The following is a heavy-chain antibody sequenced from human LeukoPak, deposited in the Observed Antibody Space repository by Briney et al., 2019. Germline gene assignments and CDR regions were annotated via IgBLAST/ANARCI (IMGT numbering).Heavy chain of an antibody. Sequence: KPSETLSLTCTVYGGSINTPNYYWGWLPQTRGKGLEWIGNICYRGGTYYSRSLPSRVTITLDTSRNQFALKLNSVTAADLVVYSCAKSKGHGFVVIWGQRTMVTVSS. J-gene: IGHJ3*02. V-gene: IGHV4-39*06. CDR2: ICYRGGT. D-gene: IGHD2-15*01. CDR3: AKSKGHGFVVI. CDR1: GGSINTPNYY.